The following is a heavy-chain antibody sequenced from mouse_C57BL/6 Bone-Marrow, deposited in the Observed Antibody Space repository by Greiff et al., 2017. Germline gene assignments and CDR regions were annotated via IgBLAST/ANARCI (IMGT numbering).Heavy chain of an antibody. V-gene: IGHV1-81*01. CDR3: ARSWYYLDY. CDR2: IYPRSGNT. Sequence: VQLQESGAELARPGASVKLSCKASGYTFTSYGISWVKQRTWQGLEWIGDIYPRSGNTYYNEKFKGKATLTAEKSSSTAYMDLRNLTSEDSAVYFCARSWYYLDYWGQGTSLTVSS. J-gene: IGHJ2*02. CDR1: GYTFTSYG.